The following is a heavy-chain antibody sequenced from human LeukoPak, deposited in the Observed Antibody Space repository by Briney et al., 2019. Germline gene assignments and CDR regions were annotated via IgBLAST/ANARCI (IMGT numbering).Heavy chain of an antibody. D-gene: IGHD6-13*01. CDR2: IYYSGST. CDR3: ARAPGIAAAGLYYFDY. J-gene: IGHJ4*02. CDR1: GGSISSYY. V-gene: IGHV4-59*01. Sequence: SETLSLTCTVSGGSISSYYWSWIRQPPGKGLEWIGYIYYSGSTNYNPSLKSRVTISVDASKNQFSLKLSSVTAADTAVYYCARAPGIAAAGLYYFDYWGQGTLVTVSS.